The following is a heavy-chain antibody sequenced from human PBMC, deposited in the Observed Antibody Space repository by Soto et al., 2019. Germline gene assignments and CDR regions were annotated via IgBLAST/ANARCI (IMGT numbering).Heavy chain of an antibody. V-gene: IGHV1-8*01. CDR3: ARKYYDFWSGYYKEFDP. CDR1: GYTFTSYD. D-gene: IGHD3-3*01. CDR2: MNPNSGNT. J-gene: IGHJ5*02. Sequence: ASVKVSCKASGYTFTSYDINWVRQATGQGLEWMGWMNPNSGNTGYAQKFQGRVTMTRNTSISTAYMELSSLRSEDTAVYYCARKYYDFWSGYYKEFDPWGQGTLVTVSS.